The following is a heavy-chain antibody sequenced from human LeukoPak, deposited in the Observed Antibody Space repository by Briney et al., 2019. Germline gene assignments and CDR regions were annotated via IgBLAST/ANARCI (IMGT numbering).Heavy chain of an antibody. CDR1: AFTVRTSY. V-gene: IGHV3-53*01. CDR3: ANSGLNRFEY. CDR2: ISGFGDT. Sequence: SGGSLRLSCAASAFTVRTSYMTWVRQAPGKGLEWVSVISGFGDTYYADSVKGRFTISRDNSKNTLYLQVNSLRADDTAVYYCANSGLNRFEYWGQGALVTVSS. D-gene: IGHD2-15*01. J-gene: IGHJ4*02.